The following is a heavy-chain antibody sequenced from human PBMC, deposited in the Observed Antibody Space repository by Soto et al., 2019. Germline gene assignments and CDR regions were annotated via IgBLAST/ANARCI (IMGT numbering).Heavy chain of an antibody. D-gene: IGHD3-10*01. Sequence: SETLSLTCTVSGGSISSSSYYWGWIRQPPGKGLEWIGRIYYSGSTYYNPSLKSRVTISVDTSKNQFSLKLGSVTAADTAVYFCARPSGRGSNIVWFDPWGQGTLVTVSS. CDR2: IYYSGST. CDR3: ARPSGRGSNIVWFDP. CDR1: GGSISSSSYY. V-gene: IGHV4-39*01. J-gene: IGHJ5*02.